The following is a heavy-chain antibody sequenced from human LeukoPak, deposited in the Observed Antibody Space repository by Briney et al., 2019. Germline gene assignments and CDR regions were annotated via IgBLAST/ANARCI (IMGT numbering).Heavy chain of an antibody. D-gene: IGHD6-19*01. J-gene: IGHJ5*02. CDR3: ASSIAVAGIIWFDP. CDR2: INPNSGGT. V-gene: IGHV1-2*02. Sequence: ASVKVSCKASGYTFTGYYMHWVRQAPGQGLEWMGWINPNSGGTNYAQKFQGRVTMTRDTSISTAYMELSRLRSDDTAVYYCASSIAVAGIIWFDPWGQGTLVTVSS. CDR1: GYTFTGYY.